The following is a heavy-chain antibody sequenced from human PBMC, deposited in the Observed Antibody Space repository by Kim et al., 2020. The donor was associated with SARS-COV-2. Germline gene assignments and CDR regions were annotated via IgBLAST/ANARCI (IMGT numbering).Heavy chain of an antibody. J-gene: IGHJ4*02. Sequence: GGSLRLSCAASGFTFDDYAMHWVRQAPGKGLEWVSGISWNSGSIGYADSVKGRFTISRDNAKNSLYLQMNSLRAEDTALYYCATKRYSSSWLFDYWAREPWSPSPQ. CDR1: GFTFDDYA. D-gene: IGHD6-13*01. CDR3: ATKRYSSSWLFDY. V-gene: IGHV3-9*01. CDR2: ISWNSGSI.